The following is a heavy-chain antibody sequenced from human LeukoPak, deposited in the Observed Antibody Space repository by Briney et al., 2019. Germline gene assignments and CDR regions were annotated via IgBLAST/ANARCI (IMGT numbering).Heavy chain of an antibody. V-gene: IGHV4-34*01. J-gene: IGHJ4*02. CDR1: GGSFSGYY. D-gene: IGHD4-23*01. Sequence: SETLSLTCAVYGGSFSGYYWSWIRQPPGKGLEWIGEINHSGSTNYNPSLKSRVTISVDTSKNQFSLKLSSVTAADTAVYYCASEDYGGNSGYWGQGTLVTVSS. CDR3: ASEDYGGNSGY. CDR2: INHSGST.